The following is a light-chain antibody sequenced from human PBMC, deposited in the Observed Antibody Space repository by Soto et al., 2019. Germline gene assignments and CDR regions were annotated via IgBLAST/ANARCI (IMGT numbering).Light chain of an antibody. CDR3: QQYGSSPQT. Sequence: EIVLTQSAATLSVSPGQRATLSCSATQSCSSSYLAWYQQKTGQAPRLLIYGASSRATGIPARFSGSGSGTDFTLTISRLQPEDFAVYYCQQYGSSPQTFGEGTKVDIK. V-gene: IGKV3-20*01. CDR1: QSCSSSY. J-gene: IGKJ1*01. CDR2: GAS.